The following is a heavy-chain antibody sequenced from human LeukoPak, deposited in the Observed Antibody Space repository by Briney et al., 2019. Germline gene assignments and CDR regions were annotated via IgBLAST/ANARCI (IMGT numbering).Heavy chain of an antibody. J-gene: IGHJ6*03. CDR3: ARAYSMADLSGRRPMDV. V-gene: IGHV3-53*01. Sequence: SGGSLRLSCAASEFTVSSNYMTWVRQAPGKGLEWVAVIHKNAITYYADTVKGRFTISRDNAKNSLYLQMNSLRAEDTAVYYCARAYSMADLSGRRPMDVWGKGTTVTVSS. CDR1: EFTVSSNY. CDR2: IHKNAIT. D-gene: IGHD5-24*01.